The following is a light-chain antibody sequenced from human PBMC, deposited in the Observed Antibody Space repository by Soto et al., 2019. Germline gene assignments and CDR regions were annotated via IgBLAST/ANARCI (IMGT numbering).Light chain of an antibody. CDR1: QSISSW. Sequence: DIQMTQSPSTLSASVGDRVTITCRASQSISSWLAWYQQKPGKAPKLLIYDASSLESGVPSRFSGSGSGTEFTLTISSLQPEDFATYYCQQSYSTPPTFGQGTKVDNK. CDR2: DAS. J-gene: IGKJ1*01. V-gene: IGKV1-5*01. CDR3: QQSYSTPPT.